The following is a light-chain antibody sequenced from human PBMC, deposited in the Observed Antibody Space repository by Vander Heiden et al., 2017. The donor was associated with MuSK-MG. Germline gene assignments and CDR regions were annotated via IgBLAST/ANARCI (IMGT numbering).Light chain of an antibody. CDR1: QSVSSY. J-gene: IGKJ4*01. CDR3: QHRSKWPLT. CDR2: DAS. V-gene: IGKV3-11*01. Sequence: EIVLTQSPATLSLSPGERATLSCRASQSVSSYLAWYQQKPGQAPRLLIYDASNRATGIPARFSGSGSGTDFTLTISSLEPEDFAVYYCQHRSKWPLTFGGGTKVEI.